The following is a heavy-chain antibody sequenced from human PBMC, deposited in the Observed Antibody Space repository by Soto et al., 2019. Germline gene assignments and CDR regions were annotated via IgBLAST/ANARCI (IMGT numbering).Heavy chain of an antibody. CDR1: GCSITRYF. Sequence: XXTLSLTCTVSGCSITRYFWIWIRQPPGKGLQWIGHIYYSGSTDYNPSLKSRVAISVDASKTHFSLRLNSATAADAAVYYCATYDSPYYYMDVWGKGTTVTVSS. CDR2: IYYSGST. J-gene: IGHJ6*03. V-gene: IGHV4-59*13. D-gene: IGHD3-16*01. CDR3: ATYDSPYYYMDV.